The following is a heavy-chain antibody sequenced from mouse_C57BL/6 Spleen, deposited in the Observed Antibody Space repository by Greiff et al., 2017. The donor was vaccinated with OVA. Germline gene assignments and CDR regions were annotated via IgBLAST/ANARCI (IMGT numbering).Heavy chain of an antibody. D-gene: IGHD2-3*01. CDR2: IDPETGGT. V-gene: IGHV1-15*01. J-gene: IGHJ4*01. Sequence: VKLVESGAELVRPGASVTLSCKASGYTFTDYEMHWVKQTPVHGLEWIGAIDPETGGTAYNQKFKGKAILTADKSSSTAYMELRSLTSEDSAVYYCTRWLLHYYAMDYWGQGTSVTVSS. CDR1: GYTFTDYE. CDR3: TRWLLHYYAMDY.